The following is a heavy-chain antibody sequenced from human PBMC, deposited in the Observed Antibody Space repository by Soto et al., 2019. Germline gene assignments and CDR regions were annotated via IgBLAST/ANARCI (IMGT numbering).Heavy chain of an antibody. Sequence: QVQLQESGPGLVEPSETLSLTCTVSGAPITTTKWWAWVRLPPGKGLEWIGELSRGDERSSNPSLEGRFTMSLDKSSYHFSLKLTAVTAADTAIYYCATQTISYSWGVWGRGTSVTISS. D-gene: IGHD2-15*01. CDR1: GAPITTTKW. CDR3: ATQTISYSWGV. V-gene: IGHV4-4*02. CDR2: LSRGDER. J-gene: IGHJ6*02.